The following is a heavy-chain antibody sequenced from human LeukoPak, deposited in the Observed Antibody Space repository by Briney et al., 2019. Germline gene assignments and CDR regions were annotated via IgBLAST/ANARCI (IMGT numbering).Heavy chain of an antibody. CDR3: AIPQEAAGTNDAFDI. J-gene: IGHJ3*02. V-gene: IGHV3-43*02. CDR2: ISGDGGST. CDR1: GFTFDDYA. D-gene: IGHD6-13*01. Sequence: PGGSLRLSCAASGFTFDDYAMHWVRQAPGKGLEWVSLISGDGGSTYYADSVKGRFTISRDNSKNSLYLQMNSLRTEDTALYYCAIPQEAAGTNDAFDIWGQGTMVTVSS.